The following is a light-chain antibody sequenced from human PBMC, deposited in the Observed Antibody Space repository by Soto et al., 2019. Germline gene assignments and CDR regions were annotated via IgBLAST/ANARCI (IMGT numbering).Light chain of an antibody. CDR3: QQYFNTPRT. J-gene: IGKJ1*01. CDR2: WAS. V-gene: IGKV4-1*01. CDR1: QSIFYSSNNKNY. Sequence: DIVMTQSPDSLSVSLGERAVINCKSSQSIFYSSNNKNYLVWYQQKSGQPPKMLIYWASTRESGVPDRFNGSGSGTDFTLTISHLQAEDVAVYFCQQYFNTPRTFGQGTRVEI.